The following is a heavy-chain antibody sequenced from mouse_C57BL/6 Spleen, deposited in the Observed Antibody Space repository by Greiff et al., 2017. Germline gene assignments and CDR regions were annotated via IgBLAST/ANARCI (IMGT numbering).Heavy chain of an antibody. Sequence: EVQLQQSGPELVKPGASVKISCKASGYTFTDYYMNWVKQSHGKSLEWIGDINPNNGGTSYNQKFKGKATLTVDKSSSTAYMELRSLTSEDSAVYYCAPLPWFAYWGQGTLVTVSA. CDR3: APLPWFAY. V-gene: IGHV1-26*01. CDR1: GYTFTDYY. CDR2: INPNNGGT. J-gene: IGHJ3*01.